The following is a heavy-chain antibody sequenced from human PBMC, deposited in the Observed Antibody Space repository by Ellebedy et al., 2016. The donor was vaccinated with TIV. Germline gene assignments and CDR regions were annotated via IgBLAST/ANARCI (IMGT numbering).Heavy chain of an antibody. J-gene: IGHJ5*02. CDR3: ARDARGFCTGGSCLWLDP. CDR1: GFTFSNFG. D-gene: IGHD2-15*01. Sequence: AASVKVSCKASGFTFSNFGFNWLRQVPGRGLEWMGWISAHNHNTRYAQNMEGRLTMTTDTSTSTAYMELGNLRGDDTAVYFCARDARGFCTGGSCLWLDPWGQGTPVTVSS. V-gene: IGHV1-18*01. CDR2: ISAHNHNT.